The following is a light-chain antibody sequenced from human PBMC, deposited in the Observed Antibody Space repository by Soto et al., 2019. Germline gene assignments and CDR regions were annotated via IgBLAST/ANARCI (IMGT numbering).Light chain of an antibody. CDR2: DNN. CDR1: NSNIGSNT. CDR3: AAWDDRLNGWV. Sequence: QSVLTQPPSASGTPGQTVAISCSGSNSNIGSNTVNWYQRFPGTAPKLLIYDNNQRPSGVPDRFSGSKSDTSASLAISGLLSDDESDYYCAAWDDRLNGWVFGGGTKLTVL. V-gene: IGLV1-44*01. J-gene: IGLJ3*02.